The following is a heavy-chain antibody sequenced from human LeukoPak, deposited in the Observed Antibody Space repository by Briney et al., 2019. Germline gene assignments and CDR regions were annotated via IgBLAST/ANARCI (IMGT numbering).Heavy chain of an antibody. CDR1: GYTFTSYG. V-gene: IGHV1-18*01. D-gene: IGHD5-12*01. Sequence: ASVKVSCKASGYTFTSYGISWVRQAPGQGLEWMGGIIPIFGTANYAQKFQGRVTMTTDTSTSTAYMELRSLRSDDTAVYYCARSTSGYEPFDYWGQGTLVTVSS. CDR2: IIPIFGTA. CDR3: ARSTSGYEPFDY. J-gene: IGHJ4*02.